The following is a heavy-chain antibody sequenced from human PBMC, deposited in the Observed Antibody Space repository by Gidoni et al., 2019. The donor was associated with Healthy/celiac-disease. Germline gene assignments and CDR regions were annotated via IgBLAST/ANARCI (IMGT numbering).Heavy chain of an antibody. CDR2: ISGSGGST. CDR3: AKDQGGFETYYDSSSHFDY. Sequence: EVQLLESGGGLVQPGGSLRLSCAASGFTFSSCAMRWVRQAPGKGREWVSAISGSGGSTYYADSVKGRFTISRDNSKNTLYLQMNSLRAEDTAVYYCAKDQGGFETYYDSSSHFDYWGQGTLVTVSS. D-gene: IGHD3-22*01. V-gene: IGHV3-23*01. CDR1: GFTFSSCA. J-gene: IGHJ4*02.